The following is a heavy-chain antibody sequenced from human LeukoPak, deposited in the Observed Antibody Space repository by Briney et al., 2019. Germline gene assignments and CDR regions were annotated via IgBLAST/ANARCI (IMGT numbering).Heavy chain of an antibody. CDR3: ARGGGGSSYYYYYYMDV. CDR2: INPSGGST. J-gene: IGHJ6*03. V-gene: IGHV1-46*01. CDR1: GYTFTSYY. Sequence: GASVKVSCKASGYTFTSYYMHWVRQAPGQGLEWMGIINPSGGSTSYAQKFQGRVTMTRDMSTSTVYMELSSLRSEDTAVYYCARGGGGSSYYYYYYMDVWGKGTTVTVSS. D-gene: IGHD1-26*01.